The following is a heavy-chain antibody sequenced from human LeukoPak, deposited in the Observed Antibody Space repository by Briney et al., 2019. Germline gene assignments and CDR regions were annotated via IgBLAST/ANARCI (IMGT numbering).Heavy chain of an antibody. CDR3: ARELVLLWFGELEDPRGV. CDR1: GFTFSSYW. J-gene: IGHJ6*04. D-gene: IGHD3-10*01. V-gene: IGHV3-7*01. CDR2: IKQDGSEK. Sequence: GGSLRLSCAASGFTFSSYWMSWVRQAPGKGLEWVANIKQDGSEKYYVDSVKGRFTISRDNAKNSLYLQMNSLRAEDTAVYYCARELVLLWFGELEDPRGVWGKGTTVTISS.